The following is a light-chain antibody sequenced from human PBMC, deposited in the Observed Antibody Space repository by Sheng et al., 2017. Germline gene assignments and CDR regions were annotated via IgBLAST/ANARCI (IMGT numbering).Light chain of an antibody. CDR1: ENIDSF. Sequence: EIVMTQSPATLSLSPGERATLSCRASENIDSFLAWYQQRPGQAPRLLIYGASTRATGIPARFSGSGSGTEFTLTISSLQSEDIAVYYCQQYNYWPPLTFGGGTKVEIK. J-gene: IGKJ4*01. V-gene: IGKV3-15*01. CDR2: GAS. CDR3: QQYNYWPPLT.